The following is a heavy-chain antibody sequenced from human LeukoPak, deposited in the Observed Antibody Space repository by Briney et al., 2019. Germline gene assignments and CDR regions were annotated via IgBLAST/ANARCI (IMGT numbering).Heavy chain of an antibody. J-gene: IGHJ2*01. V-gene: IGHV3-23*01. CDR3: AKLRAVITTGWYFDL. CDR1: GFTFSSYA. CDR2: ISGSGGST. D-gene: IGHD3-22*01. Sequence: GGSLRLSCAASGFTFSSYAMSWVRQAPGKGLEWVSAISGSGGSTYYADSVKGRFTISRDNSKNTLYLQMNSLRAEDTAVYYCAKLRAVITTGWYFDLWGRSTLVTVSS.